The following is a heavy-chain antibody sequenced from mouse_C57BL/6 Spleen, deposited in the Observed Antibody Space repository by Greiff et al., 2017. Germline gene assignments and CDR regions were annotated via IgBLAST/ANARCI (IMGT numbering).Heavy chain of an antibody. Sequence: VQLQQSGPELVKPGASVKISCKASGYTFTDYYINWVKQRPGQGLEWIGWIFPGSGSTYYNEKFKGKATLTVDKSSSTAYMLLSSLTSEDSAVYFCARSSYYGSRGWYFDVWGTGTTVTVSS. V-gene: IGHV1-75*01. CDR1: GYTFTDYY. CDR3: ARSSYYGSRGWYFDV. D-gene: IGHD1-1*01. CDR2: IFPGSGST. J-gene: IGHJ1*03.